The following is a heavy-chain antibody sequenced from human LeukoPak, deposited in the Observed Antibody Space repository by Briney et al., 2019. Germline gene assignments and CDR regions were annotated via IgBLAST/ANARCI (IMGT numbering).Heavy chain of an antibody. CDR3: ASLYYYGSGSHLNWFDP. J-gene: IGHJ5*02. D-gene: IGHD3-10*01. V-gene: IGHV5-10-1*01. Sequence: GESLKISCKGSGYSFSSYWIGWVRQMPGKGLEWMGRIDPSDSYTNYSPSFQGHVTISADKSISTAYLQWSSLKASDTAMYYCASLYYYGSGSHLNWFDPWGQGTLVTVSS. CDR2: IDPSDSYT. CDR1: GYSFSSYW.